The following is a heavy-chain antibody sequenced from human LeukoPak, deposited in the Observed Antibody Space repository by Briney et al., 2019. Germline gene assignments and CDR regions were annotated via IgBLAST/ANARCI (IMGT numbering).Heavy chain of an antibody. J-gene: IGHJ4*02. Sequence: SETLSLTCTVSGASISDSYWSWIRPPPGQGLEWIGYVFDSGGANYNPSLKSRVTISVETPKNQFSVKLGSVTAADTAVYYCAAALGRYGDYSRGYYFDYWGQGALVTVSS. CDR3: AAALGRYGDYSRGYYFDY. CDR2: VFDSGGA. V-gene: IGHV4-59*13. CDR1: GASISDSY. D-gene: IGHD4-17*01.